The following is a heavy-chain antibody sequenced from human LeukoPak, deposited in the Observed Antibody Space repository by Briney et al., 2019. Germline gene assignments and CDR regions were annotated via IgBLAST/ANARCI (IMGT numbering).Heavy chain of an antibody. D-gene: IGHD2-8*01. CDR2: ISTSSSYI. CDR3: AKDRSAPHMLWNAFDI. Sequence: GGSLRLSCAASGFAFSSYSMNWVRQAPGKGLEWVSSISTSSSYIYYAHSVKGRFTISRDNAKNSLYLQMNSLRAEDTAMYYCAKDRSAPHMLWNAFDIWGQGTMVTVSS. CDR1: GFAFSSYS. J-gene: IGHJ3*02. V-gene: IGHV3-21*01.